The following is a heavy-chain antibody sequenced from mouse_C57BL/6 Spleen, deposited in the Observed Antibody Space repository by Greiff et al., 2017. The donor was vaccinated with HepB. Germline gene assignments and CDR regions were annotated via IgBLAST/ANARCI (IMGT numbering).Heavy chain of an antibody. D-gene: IGHD2-3*01. Sequence: QVQLQQSGAELVRPGTSVKVSCKASGYAFTNYLIEWVKQRPGQGLEWIGVINPGSGGTNYNEKFKGKATLTADKSSSTAYMQLSSLTSEDSAVYFCAGGYYAFDYWGQGTTLTVSS. V-gene: IGHV1-54*01. CDR1: GYAFTNYL. CDR2: INPGSGGT. CDR3: AGGYYAFDY. J-gene: IGHJ2*01.